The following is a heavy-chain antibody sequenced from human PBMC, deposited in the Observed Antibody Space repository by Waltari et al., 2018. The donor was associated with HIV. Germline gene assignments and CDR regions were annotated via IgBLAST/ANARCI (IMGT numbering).Heavy chain of an antibody. CDR1: GYTFTSYA. CDR3: ARDGYYYDSSGYSSYFDY. J-gene: IGHJ4*02. CDR2: INAGNGNT. V-gene: IGHV1-3*01. D-gene: IGHD3-22*01. Sequence: QVQLVQSGAEVKKPGASVKVSCKASGYTFTSYAMHWVRQAPGQRREWMGWINAGNGNTKYSQKCQGRVTITRDTSASTAYMELSSLRSEDTAVYYCARDGYYYDSSGYSSYFDYWGQGTLVTVSS.